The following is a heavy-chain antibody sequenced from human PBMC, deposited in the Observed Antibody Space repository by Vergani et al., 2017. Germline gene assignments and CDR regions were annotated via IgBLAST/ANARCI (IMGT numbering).Heavy chain of an antibody. D-gene: IGHD3-9*01. J-gene: IGHJ6*02. V-gene: IGHV4-59*13. CDR2: IYYTGRT. CDR1: GGSFNTYY. CDR3: ARVMYRDXASTGDRLEGMDI. Sequence: QVQLEESGPGLVKPSETLCLTCTVSGGSFNTYYWSWLRQSPGKGLEWIGYIYYTGRTNDNPSLNSRVTMSVVTSKNQFSLKLMSVTAAETAVYFCARVMYRDXASTGDRLEGMDIWGQGTTVTISS.